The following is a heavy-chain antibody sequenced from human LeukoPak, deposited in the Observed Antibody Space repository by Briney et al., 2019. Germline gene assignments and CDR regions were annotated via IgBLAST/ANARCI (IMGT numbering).Heavy chain of an antibody. J-gene: IGHJ4*02. CDR3: ATSPVQGSYGDYDYFDY. D-gene: IGHD4-17*01. V-gene: IGHV1-69*06. Sequence: GASVKVSCKASGGTFSSYAISWVRQAPGQGLEWMGGIIPIFGTANYAQKFQGRVTITADKSTSTAYMELSSLRSEDTAVYYCATSPVQGSYGDYDYFDYWGQGTLVTVSS. CDR2: IIPIFGTA. CDR1: GGTFSSYA.